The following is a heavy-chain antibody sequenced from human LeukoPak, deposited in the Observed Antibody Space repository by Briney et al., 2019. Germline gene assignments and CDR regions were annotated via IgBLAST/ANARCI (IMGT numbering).Heavy chain of an antibody. J-gene: IGHJ4*02. D-gene: IGHD1-1*01. CDR1: GFTFSNYG. CDR2: IRYDGDST. CDR3: AKSRSGSANWALQIFDN. Sequence: GGSLRLSCAASGFTFSNYGMHWVCQAPGKGLEWVAFIRYDGDSTHYADSVKGRFTISRDNSENTLHLQMSSLRAEDTAVYFCAKSRSGSANWALQIFDNWGQGTLVTVSS. V-gene: IGHV3-30*02.